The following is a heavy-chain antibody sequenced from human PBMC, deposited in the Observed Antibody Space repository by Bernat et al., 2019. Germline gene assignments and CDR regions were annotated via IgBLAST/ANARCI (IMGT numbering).Heavy chain of an antibody. D-gene: IGHD6-19*01. Sequence: EVQLVESGGGLVQPGGSLRLSCAAPGFTFSSYDMHWARQATGKGLEWVSAIGTAGDTYYPGSVKGRFTISRENAKNSLYLQMNSLRAGDTAVYYCARSGPGPTVAGTDYFDYWGQGTLVTVSS. J-gene: IGHJ4*02. V-gene: IGHV3-13*01. CDR2: IGTAGDT. CDR3: ARSGPGPTVAGTDYFDY. CDR1: GFTFSSYD.